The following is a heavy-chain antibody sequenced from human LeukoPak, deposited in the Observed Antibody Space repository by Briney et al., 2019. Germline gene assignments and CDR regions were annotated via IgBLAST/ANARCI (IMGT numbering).Heavy chain of an antibody. CDR1: GFTFNIYA. J-gene: IGHJ5*02. V-gene: IGHV3-30-3*01. Sequence: GGSLRLSCAASGFTFNIYAIHWVRQAPGKGLEWVAHISYDGNNKYYADSVKGRFTISRDNAKNSLYLQMNSLRDEDTAVYYCARAASYYDSSGYYSWGQGTLVTVSS. D-gene: IGHD3-22*01. CDR2: ISYDGNNK. CDR3: ARAASYYDSSGYYS.